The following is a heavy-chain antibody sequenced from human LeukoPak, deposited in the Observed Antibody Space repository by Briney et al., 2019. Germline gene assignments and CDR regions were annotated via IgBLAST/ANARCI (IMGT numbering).Heavy chain of an antibody. Sequence: PSETLSLTCTVPGASISNYYWTWIRQPPGKGLEWIGYYYYGGSTEYNPSLKSRVTISVDTFKTQFPLKLSSVAAADTAVYYCASRYGSGSYGFDFWGQGTLVTVSS. CDR1: GASISNYY. J-gene: IGHJ4*02. V-gene: IGHV4-59*01. D-gene: IGHD3-10*01. CDR3: ASRYGSGSYGFDF. CDR2: YYYGGST.